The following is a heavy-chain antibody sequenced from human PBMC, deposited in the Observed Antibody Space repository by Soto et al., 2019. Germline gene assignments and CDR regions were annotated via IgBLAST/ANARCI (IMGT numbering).Heavy chain of an antibody. Sequence: QLQLQESGPGLVKPSETLSLTCTVSGGSISSSSYYWGWIRQPPGKGLEGIGSIYYSGSTYYNPSLKSRVTISVDTSKNQFSLKLSSVTAADTAVYYCARYRSGTTLWYFDYWGQGTLVTVSS. CDR1: GGSISSSSYY. CDR2: IYYSGST. D-gene: IGHD6-13*01. J-gene: IGHJ4*02. V-gene: IGHV4-39*01. CDR3: ARYRSGTTLWYFDY.